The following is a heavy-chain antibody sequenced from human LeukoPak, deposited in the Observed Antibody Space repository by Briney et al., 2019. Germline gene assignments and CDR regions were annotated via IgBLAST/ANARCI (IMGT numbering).Heavy chain of an antibody. CDR2: IYYSGRT. J-gene: IGHJ4*02. CDR1: GGSLSSSSYY. D-gene: IGHD6-19*01. Sequence: SSETLSLTCIVSGGSLSSSSYYWGWLRQAPGKGLERIGSIYYSGRTHDNPSRKSRVTITVDTSKIQFSVKLSSVTAADTAVYYWARVSSGWDFDYWGQGTLVTVS. V-gene: IGHV4-39*01. CDR3: ARVSSGWDFDY.